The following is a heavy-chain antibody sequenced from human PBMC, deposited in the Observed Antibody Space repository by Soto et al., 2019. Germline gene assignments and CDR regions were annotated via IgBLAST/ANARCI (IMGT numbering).Heavy chain of an antibody. D-gene: IGHD3-3*01. V-gene: IGHV3-23*01. CDR1: GFTFSSYA. CDR3: AKDSLEWPSFVLRN. Sequence: QPGGSLRLSCAASGFTFSSYAMSWVRQAPGKGLEWVSAISGSGGSTYYTDSVKGRFTISRDNSKNTLYLQMNSLRAEDTAVYYCAKDSLEWPSFVLRNWGQGTLVTVSS. CDR2: ISGSGGST. J-gene: IGHJ4*02.